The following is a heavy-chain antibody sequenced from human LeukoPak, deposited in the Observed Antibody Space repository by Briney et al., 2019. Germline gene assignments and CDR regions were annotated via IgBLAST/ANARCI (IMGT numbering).Heavy chain of an antibody. Sequence: GGSLRLSCAASGFTFSSYAMHWVRQAPGKGLEWVAVISYDGSNKYYADSVKGRFTISRDNSKNTLYLQMNSLRAEDTAVYYCAKPRGPYDSSGYYYAEYFQHWGQGTLVTVSS. CDR2: ISYDGSNK. V-gene: IGHV3-30*18. J-gene: IGHJ1*01. D-gene: IGHD3-22*01. CDR1: GFTFSSYA. CDR3: AKPRGPYDSSGYYYAEYFQH.